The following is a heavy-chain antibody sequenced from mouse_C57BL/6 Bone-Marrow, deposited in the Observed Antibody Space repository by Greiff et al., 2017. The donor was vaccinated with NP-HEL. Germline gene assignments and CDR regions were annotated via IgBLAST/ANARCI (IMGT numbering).Heavy chain of an antibody. V-gene: IGHV10-1*01. CDR3: GRHEVRYAMDY. CDR2: IRSKSNNYAT. J-gene: IGHJ4*01. Sequence: EVQRVESGGGLVQPKGSLKLSCAASGFSFNTYAMNWVRQAPGKGLEWVARIRSKSNNYATYYADSVKDRFTISRDDSESMLYLQMNNLKTEETAMDYCGRHEVRYAMDYWGQGTSVTVSS. CDR1: GFSFNTYA. D-gene: IGHD2-13*01.